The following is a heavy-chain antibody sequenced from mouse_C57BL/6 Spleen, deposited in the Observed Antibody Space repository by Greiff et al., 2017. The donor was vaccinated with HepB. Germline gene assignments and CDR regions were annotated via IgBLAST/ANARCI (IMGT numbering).Heavy chain of an antibody. CDR2: INPSNGGT. J-gene: IGHJ2*01. D-gene: IGHD1-1*01. Sequence: VQLQQSGTELVKPGASVKLSCKASGYTFTSYWMHWVKQRPGQGLEWIGNINPSNGGTNYNEKFKSKATLTVDKSSSTAYMQLSSLTSEDSAVYYCARVFFYYYGSSPYFDYWGQGTTLTVSS. V-gene: IGHV1-53*01. CDR3: ARVFFYYYGSSPYFDY. CDR1: GYTFTSYW.